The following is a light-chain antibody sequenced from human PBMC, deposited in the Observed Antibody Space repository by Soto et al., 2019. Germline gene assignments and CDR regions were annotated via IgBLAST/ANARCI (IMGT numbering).Light chain of an antibody. CDR2: AAS. CDR1: QGISSY. V-gene: IGKV1-9*01. CDR3: QQLNSYPRT. Sequence: IQLTQSPSSLSAYVGDRVTITCRASQGISSYLAWYQQKPGKAPKLLIYAASTLQSWVPSRFSGSGSGTDLTLTISSLQPEDFATYYFQQLNSYPRTFGQGTKLEIK. J-gene: IGKJ2*01.